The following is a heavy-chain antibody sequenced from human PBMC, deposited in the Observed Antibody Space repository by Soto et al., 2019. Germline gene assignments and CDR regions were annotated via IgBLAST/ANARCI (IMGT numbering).Heavy chain of an antibody. D-gene: IGHD2-15*01. Sequence: QVQLVESGGGVVQPGRSLRLSCAASGFTFSSYGMHWVRQAPGKGLEWVAVIWYVGSNKYYADSVKGRFTITRDNSKNTLYLQRNSLRAEDTAVYYCARDTGYCSGGSCYSAHFDYWGQGTLVTVSS. J-gene: IGHJ4*02. CDR2: IWYVGSNK. V-gene: IGHV3-33*01. CDR1: GFTFSSYG. CDR3: ARDTGYCSGGSCYSAHFDY.